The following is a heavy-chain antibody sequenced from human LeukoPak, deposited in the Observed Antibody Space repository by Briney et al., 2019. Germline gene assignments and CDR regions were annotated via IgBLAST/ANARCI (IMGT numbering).Heavy chain of an antibody. V-gene: IGHV1-46*01. D-gene: IGHD3-10*01. CDR3: LRDKSIKVDAFDI. CDR1: GYTFTSYY. CDR2: INPSGGST. Sequence: ASVKVSCKASGYTFTSYYMHWVRQAPGQGLEWMGIINPSGGSTSYAQKFQGRVTMTRDMSTSTVYMELSSLSSEDTAVYYFLRDKSIKVDAFDIWGQGKMVTVSS. J-gene: IGHJ3*02.